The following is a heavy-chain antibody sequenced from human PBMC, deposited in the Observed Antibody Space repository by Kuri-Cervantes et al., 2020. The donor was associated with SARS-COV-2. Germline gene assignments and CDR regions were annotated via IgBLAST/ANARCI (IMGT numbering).Heavy chain of an antibody. CDR1: GGFFSGYY. J-gene: IGHJ1*01. V-gene: IGHV4-34*01. Sequence: SETLSLSCAVYGGFFSGYYWSWIRQPPGKGLECIGEINHSGSTNYNPSLKSRVTISVDTSKNQFSLKLSSVTAADTAVYYCARGGYYYDSSGYYYSSEYFQHWGQGTLVTVSS. CDR3: ARGGYYYDSSGYYYSSEYFQH. CDR2: INHSGST. D-gene: IGHD3-22*01.